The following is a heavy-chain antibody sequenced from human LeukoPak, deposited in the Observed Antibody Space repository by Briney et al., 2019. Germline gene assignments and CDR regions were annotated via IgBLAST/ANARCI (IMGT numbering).Heavy chain of an antibody. Sequence: PSETLSLTCAVYGGSFSGYYWSWIRQPPGKGLEWIGEINHSGSTNYNPSLKSRVTISVDRSKNQFSLKLSSVTAADTAVYYCARETRTEFDPWGQGTLVTVSS. CDR2: INHSGST. CDR1: GGSFSGYY. CDR3: ARETRTEFDP. V-gene: IGHV4-34*01. D-gene: IGHD1-7*01. J-gene: IGHJ5*02.